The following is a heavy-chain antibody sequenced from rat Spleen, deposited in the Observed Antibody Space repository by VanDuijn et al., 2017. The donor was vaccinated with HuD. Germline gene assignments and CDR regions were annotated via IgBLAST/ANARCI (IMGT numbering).Heavy chain of an antibody. V-gene: IGHV5-29*01. Sequence: EVQLVESGGGLVQPGRSLKVSCAASGFTFSSFSMAWVRQAPKKGLEWVATISYDGSSTYYRDSVKGRFTISRDNAKSTLYLQMDSLRSEDTATYYCARHLTEGIVPDYFDYWGQGVMVTVSS. CDR2: ISYDGSST. J-gene: IGHJ2*01. CDR3: ARHLTEGIVPDYFDY. CDR1: GFTFSSFS. D-gene: IGHD1-11*01.